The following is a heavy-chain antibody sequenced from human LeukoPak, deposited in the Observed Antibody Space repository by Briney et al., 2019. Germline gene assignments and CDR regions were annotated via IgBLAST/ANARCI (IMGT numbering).Heavy chain of an antibody. CDR2: IYPGDSDT. D-gene: IGHD3-10*01. V-gene: IGHV5-51*01. CDR3: ARSWVSYGSGSYRFFDY. CDR1: GYSFTSYW. J-gene: IGHJ4*02. Sequence: GESLKISCKGSGYSFTSYWIGWVRQMPGKGLEWMGIIYPGDSDTRYSPSFQGQVTISADKSISTAYLQWSSLKASDTAMYYCARSWVSYGSGSYRFFDYWGQGTLVTVSS.